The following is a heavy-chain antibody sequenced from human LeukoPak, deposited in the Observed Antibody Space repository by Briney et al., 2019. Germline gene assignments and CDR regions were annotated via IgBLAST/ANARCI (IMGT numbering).Heavy chain of an antibody. CDR2: IYYSGST. Sequence: SETLSLTCTVSGGSISSYYWSWIRQPPGKGLEWIGYIYYSGSTNYNPSPKSRVTISVDTSKNQFFLKLSSVTAADTAVYYCAKDGGYSYGYGFDYWGQGTLVTVSS. CDR3: AKDGGYSYGYGFDY. V-gene: IGHV4-59*01. CDR1: GGSISSYY. J-gene: IGHJ4*02. D-gene: IGHD5-18*01.